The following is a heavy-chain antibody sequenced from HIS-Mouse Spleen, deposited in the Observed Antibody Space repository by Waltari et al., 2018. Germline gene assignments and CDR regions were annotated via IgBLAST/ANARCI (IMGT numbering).Heavy chain of an antibody. CDR1: GGSISSSSYY. CDR2: IYYSGGT. V-gene: IGHV4-39*07. CDR3: AREIPYSSSWYDWYFDL. J-gene: IGHJ2*01. Sequence: QLQLQESDPGLVKPSETLSLTCTVSGGSISSSSYYWGWIRQPPGKGLEWIGSIYYSGGTYDNPSLKSRVTISVDTSKNQFSLKLSSVTAADTAVYYCAREIPYSSSWYDWYFDLWGRGTLVTVSS. D-gene: IGHD6-13*01.